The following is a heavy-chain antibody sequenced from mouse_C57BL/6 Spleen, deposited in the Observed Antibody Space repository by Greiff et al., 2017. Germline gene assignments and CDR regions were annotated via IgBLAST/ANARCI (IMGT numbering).Heavy chain of an antibody. CDR1: GFNIKNTY. D-gene: IGHD1-1*01. V-gene: IGHV14-3*01. CDR2: IDPANGNT. J-gene: IGHJ4*01. Sequence: VQLQQSVAELVRPGASVKLSCTASGFNIKNTYMHWVKQRPEQGLEWIGRIDPANGNTKYAPKFQGKATIAADTSSNTAYLLRSSLTSEDTAIYYCASFNYYGSSYAMDYWGQGTSVTVSS. CDR3: ASFNYYGSSYAMDY.